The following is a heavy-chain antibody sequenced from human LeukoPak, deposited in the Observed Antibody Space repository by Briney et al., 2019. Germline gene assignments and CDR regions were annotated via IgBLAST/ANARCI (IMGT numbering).Heavy chain of an antibody. J-gene: IGHJ4*02. Sequence: ASVNVSCTASGYTFTSYAMHWVRQAPGQRLEWMGWINAGNGNTKYSQKFQGRVTITRDTSASTAYMELSSLRSEDTAVYYWARGDYYGSGRGVDYWGQGTLVTVSS. CDR3: ARGDYYGSGRGVDY. V-gene: IGHV1-3*01. CDR1: GYTFTSYA. CDR2: INAGNGNT. D-gene: IGHD3-10*01.